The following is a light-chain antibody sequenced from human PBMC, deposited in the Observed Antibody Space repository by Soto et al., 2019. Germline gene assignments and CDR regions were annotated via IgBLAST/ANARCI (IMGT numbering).Light chain of an antibody. Sequence: DMQMTQSPSTLSASEGDRVTITCRASQSISTWLAWYQQKPGKAPNVLIPDASTLESGVPSRFSGSGSGTEFTLTISSLQPDDFATYYCHEYETYSGTFGQGTKVESK. CDR2: DAS. V-gene: IGKV1-5*01. J-gene: IGKJ1*01. CDR1: QSISTW. CDR3: HEYETYSGT.